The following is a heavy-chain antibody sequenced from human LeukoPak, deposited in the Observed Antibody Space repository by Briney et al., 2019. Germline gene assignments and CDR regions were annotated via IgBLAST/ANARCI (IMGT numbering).Heavy chain of an antibody. V-gene: IGHV4-39*01. J-gene: IGHJ3*02. CDR2: IYYSGST. D-gene: IGHD2-2*01. CDR3: ARIPTNAVPAAHNGFDI. CDR1: GGSISRSSYY. Sequence: SETLSLTCTVSGGSISRSSYYWGWIRQPPGKGLEWIGSIYYSGSTYYNPSLRSRVTISVDTSKNQFSLKLSSVTAADTAVYYCARIPTNAVPAAHNGFDIWGQGTMLTVSS.